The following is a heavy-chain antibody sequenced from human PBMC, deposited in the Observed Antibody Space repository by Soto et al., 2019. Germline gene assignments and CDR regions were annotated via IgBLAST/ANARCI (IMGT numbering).Heavy chain of an antibody. D-gene: IGHD3-9*01. CDR2: FVPMFGSA. J-gene: IGHJ5*02. CDR1: GTTFDSFT. Sequence: SVKVSCKPSGTTFDSFTFSWVRQAPGQGLEWMGGFVPMFGSASIAQRFQGRVRITADASTGTGYMELSDLRSEDSAIYYCAREDNTTGHYSWFDPWGPGTLVTVSS. CDR3: AREDNTTGHYSWFDP. V-gene: IGHV1-69*13.